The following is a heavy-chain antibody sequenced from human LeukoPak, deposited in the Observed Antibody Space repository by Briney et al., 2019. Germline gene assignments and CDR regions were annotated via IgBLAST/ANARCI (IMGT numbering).Heavy chain of an antibody. CDR1: GGSISSYY. CDR3: ARDALGRGAGSFDY. J-gene: IGHJ4*02. CDR2: IYYSGST. D-gene: IGHD3-10*01. Sequence: SETLSLTCTVSGGSISSYYWSWIRQPPGKGLEWIGYIYYSGSTNYNPSLKSRVTISVDTSKNQFSLKLSSVTAADTAVYYCARDALGRGAGSFDYWGQGTLVTVSS. V-gene: IGHV4-59*01.